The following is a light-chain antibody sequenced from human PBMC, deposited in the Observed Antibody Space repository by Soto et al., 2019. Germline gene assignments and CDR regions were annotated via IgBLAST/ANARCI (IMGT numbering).Light chain of an antibody. J-gene: IGKJ1*01. CDR1: QSLLHSNGYNY. Sequence: DIVMTQSPLSLPVTPGEPASISCRSSQSLLHSNGYNYLDWYLQKPGQSPQLLIYLGSSRASGVPDRFSSSGSGTDCTRKSSRVEAEDVGVYYCMQALQSLRTFGQGTKVEIK. CDR2: LGS. CDR3: MQALQSLRT. V-gene: IGKV2-28*01.